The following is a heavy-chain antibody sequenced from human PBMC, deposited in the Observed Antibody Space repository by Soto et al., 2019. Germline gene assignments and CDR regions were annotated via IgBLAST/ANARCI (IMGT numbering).Heavy chain of an antibody. CDR3: ARVAYNWNLYHLYMDV. Sequence: QVQLQESGPGLVKPSETLSLTCTVSGGSISSYYWTWIRQPPGKGLEWIGHIYHSGSTNYNPSLESRVTISVDTSKNELSLKLSSVTAADTAVYYCARVAYNWNLYHLYMDVWGKGTTVTVSS. J-gene: IGHJ6*03. V-gene: IGHV4-59*01. CDR2: IYHSGST. D-gene: IGHD1-1*01. CDR1: GGSISSYY.